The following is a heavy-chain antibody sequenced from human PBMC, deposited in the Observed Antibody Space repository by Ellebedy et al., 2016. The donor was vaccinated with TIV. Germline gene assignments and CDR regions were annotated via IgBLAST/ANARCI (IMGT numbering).Heavy chain of an antibody. CDR1: GFTFSSYG. Sequence: GGSLRLSXAASGFTFSSYGMHWVRQAPGKGLEWVAVIWYDGSNKYYADSVKGRFTISRDNSKNTLYLQMNSLRAEDTAVYYCARVGKSQQLVRLYGMDVWGQGTTVTVSS. J-gene: IGHJ6*02. D-gene: IGHD6-13*01. V-gene: IGHV3-33*01. CDR2: IWYDGSNK. CDR3: ARVGKSQQLVRLYGMDV.